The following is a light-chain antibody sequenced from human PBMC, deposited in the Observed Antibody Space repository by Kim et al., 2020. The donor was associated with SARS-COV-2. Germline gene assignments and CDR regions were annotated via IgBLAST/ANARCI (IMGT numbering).Light chain of an antibody. Sequence: DIVMTQSPDSLAVSLGERAAINCKASQSVLYSFNNQNYLSWYQQKPGQPPKLLIYWASTRESGVPDRFSGSGSGTDFTLTISSLQAEDVAVYYCQQYYSNPWTFGQGTKVDIK. V-gene: IGKV4-1*01. CDR2: WAS. CDR3: QQYYSNPWT. J-gene: IGKJ1*01. CDR1: QSVLYSFNNQNY.